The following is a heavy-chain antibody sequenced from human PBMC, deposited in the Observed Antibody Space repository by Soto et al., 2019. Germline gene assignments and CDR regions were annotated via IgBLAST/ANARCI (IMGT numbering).Heavy chain of an antibody. CDR2: IYYSGGT. CDR1: GGSISSYY. V-gene: IGHV4-59*01. J-gene: IGHJ6*02. CDR3: ARDVDFGEEDG. D-gene: IGHD4-17*01. Sequence: PSETLSLTCTVSGGSISSYYWSWIRQPPGKGLEWIGYIYYSGGTNYNPSLKSRVTISVDTSKNQFSLKLSSVTAADTAVDYCARDVDFGEEDGWGQGTKVTVSS.